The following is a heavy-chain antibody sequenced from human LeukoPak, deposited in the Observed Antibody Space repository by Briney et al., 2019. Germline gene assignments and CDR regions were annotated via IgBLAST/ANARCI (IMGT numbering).Heavy chain of an antibody. J-gene: IGHJ4*02. Sequence: XXKAXGYTFTSYYMXWVRQAPGQGLEXMGIINPSGGSTSYAQKFQGRVTMTRDTSTSTVYMELSRLRSEDTAVYYCARDNEGYCSGGSCYGAYYFDYWGQGTLVTVSS. D-gene: IGHD2-15*01. CDR2: INPSGGST. CDR1: GYTFTSYY. V-gene: IGHV1-46*03. CDR3: ARDNEGYCSGGSCYGAYYFDY.